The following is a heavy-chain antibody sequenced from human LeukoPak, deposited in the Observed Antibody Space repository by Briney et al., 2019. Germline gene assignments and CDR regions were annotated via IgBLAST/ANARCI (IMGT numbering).Heavy chain of an antibody. V-gene: IGHV3-23*01. CDR1: GFTFSNYA. J-gene: IGHJ4*02. Sequence: GRSLRLSCAASGFTFSNYAMSCARQAPGKGLEWVSAISGSGGSTYYADSVKGRFTISRDNSKNTLYLQMNSLRAEDTAVYYCTKGTIWLPFDYWGQGTLVTVSS. CDR3: TKGTIWLPFDY. D-gene: IGHD5-18*01. CDR2: ISGSGGST.